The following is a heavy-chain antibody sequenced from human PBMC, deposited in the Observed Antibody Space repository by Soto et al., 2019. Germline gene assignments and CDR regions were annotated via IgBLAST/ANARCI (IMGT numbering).Heavy chain of an antibody. Sequence: SETLSLTCTVSGGSISSGGYYWSWIRQHPGKGLEWIGYIYYSGSTYYNPSLKSRVTISVDTSKNQFSLKLSSVTAADTAVYYCARAEVFRYLVDYWGQGTLVTVSS. J-gene: IGHJ4*02. CDR1: GGSISSGGYY. CDR3: ARAEVFRYLVDY. CDR2: IYYSGST. D-gene: IGHD3-9*01. V-gene: IGHV4-31*03.